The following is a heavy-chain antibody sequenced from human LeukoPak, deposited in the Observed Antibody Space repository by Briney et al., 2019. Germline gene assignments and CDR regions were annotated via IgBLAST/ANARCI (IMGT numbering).Heavy chain of an antibody. J-gene: IGHJ5*02. CDR3: ARDPYSSGWYASFDP. V-gene: IGHV4-59*01. CDR2: IYDSGST. Sequence: PSETLSLTCTVAGGSISSYYWSWVRQPPGKGLEWLGYIYDSGSTSYNPSLKSRVTISVDTSKNRFSLRLRSVTAADTAVYYCARDPYSSGWYASFDPWGQGTLVTVSS. D-gene: IGHD6-19*01. CDR1: GGSISSYY.